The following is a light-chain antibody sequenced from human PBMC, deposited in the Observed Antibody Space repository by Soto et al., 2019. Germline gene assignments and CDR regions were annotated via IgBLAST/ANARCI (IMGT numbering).Light chain of an antibody. J-gene: IGKJ1*01. CDR3: QQYNDNWT. Sequence: DHQMTQSPSTLSAYEGDRVTITCRASQSISSWLAWHQQKPGKAPRLLIYKASNLESGVASRFSGSGSGTEFTLTITSPQPDDSAIYYCQQYNDNWTFGQGTKV. CDR2: KAS. CDR1: QSISSW. V-gene: IGKV1-5*03.